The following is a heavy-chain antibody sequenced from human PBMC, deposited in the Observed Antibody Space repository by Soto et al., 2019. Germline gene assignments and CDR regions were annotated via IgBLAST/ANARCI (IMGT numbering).Heavy chain of an antibody. D-gene: IGHD3-10*01. Sequence: GGSLRLSCAASGFTFSSYGMHWVRQAPGKGLEWVAVISYDGTNKYYADSVKGRFTISRDSSKNTLYLEMNSLRAEDMAIYYCAKGEYYYGSGIPYYGMDVWAKGPRSPSP. V-gene: IGHV3-30*18. CDR2: ISYDGTNK. J-gene: IGHJ6*02. CDR1: GFTFSSYG. CDR3: AKGEYYYGSGIPYYGMDV.